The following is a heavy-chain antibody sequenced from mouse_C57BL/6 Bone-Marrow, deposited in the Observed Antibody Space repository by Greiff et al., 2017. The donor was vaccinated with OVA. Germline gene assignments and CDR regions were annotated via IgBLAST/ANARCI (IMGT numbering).Heavy chain of an antibody. J-gene: IGHJ3*01. CDR2: IDPENGDT. D-gene: IGHD3-2*02. CDR3: TTDSSGYEAY. Sequence: DVQLQESGAELVRPGASVKLSCTASGFNIKDDYMHWVKQRPEQGLEWIGWIDPENGDTEYASKFQGKATITADTSSNTAYLQLSSLTSEDTAVYYCTTDSSGYEAYWGQGTLVTVSA. V-gene: IGHV14-4*01. CDR1: GFNIKDDY.